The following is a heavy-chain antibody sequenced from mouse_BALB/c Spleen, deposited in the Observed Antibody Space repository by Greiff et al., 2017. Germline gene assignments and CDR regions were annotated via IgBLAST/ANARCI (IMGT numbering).Heavy chain of an antibody. Sequence: EVKVEESGPGLVKPSQSLSLTCSVTGYSITSGYYWNWIRQFPGNKLEWMGYISYDGSNNYNPSLKNRISITRDTSKNQFFLKLNSVTTEDTATYYCAGSAWFAYWGQGTLVTVSA. J-gene: IGHJ3*01. V-gene: IGHV3-6*02. D-gene: IGHD3-1*01. CDR3: AGSAWFAY. CDR1: GYSITSGYY. CDR2: ISYDGSN.